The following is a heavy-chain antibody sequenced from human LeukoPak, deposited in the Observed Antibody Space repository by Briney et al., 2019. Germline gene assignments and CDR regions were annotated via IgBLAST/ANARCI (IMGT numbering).Heavy chain of an antibody. D-gene: IGHD3-10*01. Sequence: GGSLRLSCAASGFTFSSYAMSWVRQAPGKGLEWVSAISGSGGSTYYADSVKGRFTISRDNSKNTLYLQMNSLRADDTAVYYCAKSGMVRGVRYFDYWGQGTLVTVSS. CDR2: ISGSGGST. V-gene: IGHV3-23*01. J-gene: IGHJ4*02. CDR1: GFTFSSYA. CDR3: AKSGMVRGVRYFDY.